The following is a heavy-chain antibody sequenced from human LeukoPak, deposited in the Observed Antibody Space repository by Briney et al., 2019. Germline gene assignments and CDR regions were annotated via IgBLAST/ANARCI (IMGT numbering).Heavy chain of an antibody. CDR1: GYSITSGYY. V-gene: IGHV4-38-2*02. Sequence: SETLSLTFTVSGYSITSGYYWAWLRQPPGKGLEWIGNIYHSGRAFYKSSLKSRVTMSAETSKNQFSLTLTSVTAADTAVYFCARVSAHGICDSWGRGTLVTVSS. CDR2: IYHSGRA. J-gene: IGHJ4*02. CDR3: ARVSAHGICDS. D-gene: IGHD3-3*01.